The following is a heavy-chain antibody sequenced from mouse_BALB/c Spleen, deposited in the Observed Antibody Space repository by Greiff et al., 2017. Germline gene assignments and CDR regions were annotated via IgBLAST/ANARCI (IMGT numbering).Heavy chain of an antibody. CDR2: IRSKSNNYAT. J-gene: IGHJ3*01. CDR1: GFTFNTYA. D-gene: IGHD4-1*02. V-gene: IGHV10-1*02. CDR3: VRHAPTGSFAY. Sequence: DVKLVESGGGLVQPGGSRKLSCAASGFTFNTYAMNWVRQAPGKGLEWVARIRSKSNNYATYYADSVKDRFTISRDDSQSMLYLQMNNLKTEDTAMYYCVRHAPTGSFAYWGQGTLVTVSA.